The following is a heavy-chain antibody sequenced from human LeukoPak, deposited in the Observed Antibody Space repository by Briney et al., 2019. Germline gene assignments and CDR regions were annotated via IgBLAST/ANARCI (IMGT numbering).Heavy chain of an antibody. CDR2: ISYDGSNK. CDR1: GFTFSSYG. J-gene: IGHJ4*02. CDR3: AKDYWALCSGSYCLADY. Sequence: PGGSLRLSCAASGFTFSSYGMHWVRQAPGKGLEWVAVISYDGSNKYYADSVKGRFTISRDNSKNTLYLQMNSLRAEDTAVYYCAKDYWALCSGSYCLADYWGQGTLVTVSS. V-gene: IGHV3-30*18. D-gene: IGHD1-26*01.